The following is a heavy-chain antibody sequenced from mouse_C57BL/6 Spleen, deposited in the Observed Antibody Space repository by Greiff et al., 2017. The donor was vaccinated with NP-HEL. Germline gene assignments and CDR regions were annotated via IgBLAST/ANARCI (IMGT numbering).Heavy chain of an antibody. Sequence: VQLQESGPELVKPGASVKISCKASGYAFSSSWMNWVKQRPGKGLEWIGRIYPGDGDTNYNGKFKGKATLTANKSSSTAYMQLSSLTSEDSAVYFCARRGGSSRSYWYFDVWGTGTTVTVSS. D-gene: IGHD1-1*01. V-gene: IGHV1-82*01. CDR1: GYAFSSSW. CDR2: IYPGDGDT. J-gene: IGHJ1*03. CDR3: ARRGGSSRSYWYFDV.